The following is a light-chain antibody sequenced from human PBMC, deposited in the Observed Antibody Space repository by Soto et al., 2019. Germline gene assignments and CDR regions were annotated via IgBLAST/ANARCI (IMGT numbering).Light chain of an antibody. J-gene: IGKJ2*01. Sequence: DLQMTQSPSSLSVSVGDRVTITCRASQSISSYLNWYQQKPGKAPKLLIYAASSLQSGVPSRFSGSGSGTDFTLTISSLQPEDFATYYCQQIYITPYTFGQGTKLEIK. CDR2: AAS. CDR3: QQIYITPYT. CDR1: QSISSY. V-gene: IGKV1-39*01.